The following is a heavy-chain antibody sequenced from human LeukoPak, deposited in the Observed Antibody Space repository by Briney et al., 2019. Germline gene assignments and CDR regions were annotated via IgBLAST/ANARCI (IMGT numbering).Heavy chain of an antibody. Sequence: SETLSLTCAVYGGSFSGYYWSWIRQPPGKGLEWIGEINHSRSTNYNPSLKSRVTISVDTSKNQFSLKLSSVTAADTAVYYCASNYYDSSGYYYGDYWGQGTLVTVSS. V-gene: IGHV4-34*01. D-gene: IGHD3-22*01. CDR2: INHSRST. J-gene: IGHJ4*02. CDR1: GGSFSGYY. CDR3: ASNYYDSSGYYYGDY.